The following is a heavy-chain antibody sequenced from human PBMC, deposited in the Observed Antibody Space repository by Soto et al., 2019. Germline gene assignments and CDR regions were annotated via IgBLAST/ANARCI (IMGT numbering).Heavy chain of an antibody. V-gene: IGHV1-2*02. Sequence: ASVKVSCKASGYTFTVYYMHWVRQAPGQGLEWMGWINPKSGGTMYPQKFQGRVTMTWDTSISTAYMALTRLRSDDTAVYYCAGDVAKGGGSAGCDYWGQGTLVTVSS. CDR3: AGDVAKGGGSAGCDY. CDR2: INPKSGGT. CDR1: GYTFTVYY. J-gene: IGHJ4*02. D-gene: IGHD1-26*01.